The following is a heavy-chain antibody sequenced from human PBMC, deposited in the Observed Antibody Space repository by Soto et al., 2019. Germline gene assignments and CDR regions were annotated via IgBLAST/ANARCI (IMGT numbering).Heavy chain of an antibody. D-gene: IGHD3-22*01. CDR2: ISSSSSYI. CDR3: ARDPYYYDSSDAP. CDR1: GFTFSSYA. Sequence: EGSLRLSCAASGFTFSSYAMSWVRQAPGKGLEWVSSISSSSSYIYYADSVKGRFTISRDNAKNSLYLQMNSLRAEDTAVYYCARDPYYYDSSDAPWGQGTLVTVSS. J-gene: IGHJ5*02. V-gene: IGHV3-21*01.